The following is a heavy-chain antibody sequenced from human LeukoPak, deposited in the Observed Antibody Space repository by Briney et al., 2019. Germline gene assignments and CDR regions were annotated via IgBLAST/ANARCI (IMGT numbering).Heavy chain of an antibody. CDR3: ARVVRQQLVDLYYYYMDV. J-gene: IGHJ6*03. Sequence: SETLSLTCTVSGGSISSGSYFWSWIRQPPGKGLEWIGEINHSGSTNYNPSLKSRVTISVDTSKNQFSLKLSSVTAADTAVYYCARVVRQQLVDLYYYYMDVWGKGTTVTVSS. CDR1: GGSISSGSYF. CDR2: INHSGST. D-gene: IGHD6-13*01. V-gene: IGHV4-39*07.